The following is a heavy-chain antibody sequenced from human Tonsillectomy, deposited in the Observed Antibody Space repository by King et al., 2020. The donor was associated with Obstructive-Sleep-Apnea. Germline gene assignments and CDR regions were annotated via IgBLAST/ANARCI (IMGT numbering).Heavy chain of an antibody. V-gene: IGHV3-30*02. CDR2: IWDDGSNK. Sequence: VQLVESGGGVVQPGGSLRLSCAASGFTFSSYGMHWVRQAPGKGLEWVTFIWDDGSNKYYADSVKGRFTISRDNSKNTLSLQMHSLRAEDTAVYYCARARSVAHPNDYWGQGTLVTVSS. D-gene: IGHD6-19*01. J-gene: IGHJ4*02. CDR3: ARARSVAHPNDY. CDR1: GFTFSSYG.